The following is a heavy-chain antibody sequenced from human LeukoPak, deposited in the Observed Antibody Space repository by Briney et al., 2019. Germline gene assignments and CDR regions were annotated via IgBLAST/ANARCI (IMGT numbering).Heavy chain of an antibody. CDR1: GYTFTSYG. V-gene: IGHV1-18*01. CDR3: ARNYYDSSGYYPDY. Sequence: ASVKVSCKASGYTFTSYGISWVRQAPGQGLEWMGWISAYNGNTNYAQKLQGRVTMTTDTSTSTAYMELRSLRSDDTAVNYCARNYYDSSGYYPDYWGQGTLVTVSS. CDR2: ISAYNGNT. D-gene: IGHD3-22*01. J-gene: IGHJ4*02.